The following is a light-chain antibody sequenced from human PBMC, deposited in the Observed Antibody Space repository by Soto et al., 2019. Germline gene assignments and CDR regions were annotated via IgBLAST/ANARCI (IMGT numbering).Light chain of an antibody. J-gene: IGKJ4*02. CDR1: QSVSGK. Sequence: EIVMTQSPATLSVSPGERATLSCRASQSVSGKLAWYQQKPGQAPRLLIYGASTRATGIPAKFSGSGAGTEFTLTISSLQYEDFAVYYCQQYNDWPPVTFGGGTKVEIK. V-gene: IGKV3-15*01. CDR3: QQYNDWPPVT. CDR2: GAS.